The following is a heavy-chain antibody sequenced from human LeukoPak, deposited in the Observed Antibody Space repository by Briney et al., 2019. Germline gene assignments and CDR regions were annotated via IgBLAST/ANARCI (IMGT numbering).Heavy chain of an antibody. Sequence: ASVKVSCKAPGYPFIDYAITWVRQAPGQGLEWMGWISAYNGNTNYAQKLQGRVTMTTDTSTSTAYMELRSLRSDDTAVYYCAREGPLAAADFDYWGQGTLVTVSS. CDR2: ISAYNGNT. V-gene: IGHV1-18*01. CDR3: AREGPLAAADFDY. J-gene: IGHJ4*02. CDR1: GYPFIDYA. D-gene: IGHD6-13*01.